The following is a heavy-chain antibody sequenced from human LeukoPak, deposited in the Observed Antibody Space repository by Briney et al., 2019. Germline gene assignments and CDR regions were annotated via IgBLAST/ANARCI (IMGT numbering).Heavy chain of an antibody. J-gene: IGHJ4*02. V-gene: IGHV3-33*06. CDR3: AKDQEDIGELLWFGELLPKFVFDY. CDR1: GFTFSSYG. CDR2: IWYDGSNK. Sequence: GGSLRLSCAASGFTFSSYGMHWVRQAPGKGLEWVAVIWYDGSNKYYADSVKGRFTISRDNSKNTLYLQRNSLRAEDTAVYYCAKDQEDIGELLWFGELLPKFVFDYWGQGTLVTVSS. D-gene: IGHD3-10*01.